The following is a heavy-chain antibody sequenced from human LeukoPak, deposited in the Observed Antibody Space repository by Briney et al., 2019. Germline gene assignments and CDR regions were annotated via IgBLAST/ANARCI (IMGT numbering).Heavy chain of an antibody. Sequence: GGSLGLSCAASGLAFSAYKMHWVRQAPRKGLVWVSRISTDGYTTDYADFVQGRFTASRDNTKNTWSLEMNSLRAEDTAVYYCVVGGSPGYWGQGTLVTVSS. J-gene: IGHJ4*02. CDR1: GLAFSAYK. V-gene: IGHV3-74*01. CDR3: VVGGSPGY. CDR2: ISTDGYTT. D-gene: IGHD2-15*01.